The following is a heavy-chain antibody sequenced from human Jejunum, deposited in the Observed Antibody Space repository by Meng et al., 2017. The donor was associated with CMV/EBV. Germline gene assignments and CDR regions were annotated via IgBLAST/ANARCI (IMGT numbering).Heavy chain of an antibody. CDR3: TRGAGRYNFWSGSSDYYGMDV. D-gene: IGHD3-3*01. CDR1: YT. J-gene: IGHJ6*02. CDR2: SSSSSFV. Sequence: YTMNWARQAPGKGLEGVSSSSSSSFVYDADSVRGRFTISRDNAKNSLYLEMHSLRADDTAVYYCTRGAGRYNFWSGSSDYYGMDVWGQGTTVTVSS. V-gene: IGHV3-21*01.